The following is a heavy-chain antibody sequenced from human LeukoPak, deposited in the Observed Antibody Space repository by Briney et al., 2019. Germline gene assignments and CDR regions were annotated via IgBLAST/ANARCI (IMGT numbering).Heavy chain of an antibody. V-gene: IGHV1-18*01. CDR1: GYTFTSYG. CDR2: ISAYNGNT. D-gene: IGHD1-26*01. J-gene: IGHJ4*02. Sequence: VASVKVSCKASGYTFTSYGISWVRQAPGQGLEWMGWISAYNGNTNYAQKLQGRVTMTTDTSTSTAYMELRSLRSDDTAVYYCARGRGGSYYVEETPHFDYWGQGTLVTVSS. CDR3: ARGRGGSYYVEETPHFDY.